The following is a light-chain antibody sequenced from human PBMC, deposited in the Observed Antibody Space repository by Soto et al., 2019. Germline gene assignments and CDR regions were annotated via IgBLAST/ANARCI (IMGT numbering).Light chain of an antibody. CDR1: QSVNSY. CDR2: DAS. Sequence: EIVLTQSPAPLSLSPGERATLSCRASQSVNSYLAWYQQKPGQAPRLLIYDASNRATGIPARFSGSGSGTDFTLTISSLEPEDFAVYYCQQRSTLFGGGTKVEIK. CDR3: QQRSTL. J-gene: IGKJ4*01. V-gene: IGKV3-11*01.